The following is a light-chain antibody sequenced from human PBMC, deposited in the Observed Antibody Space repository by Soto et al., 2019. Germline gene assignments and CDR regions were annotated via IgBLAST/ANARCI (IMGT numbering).Light chain of an antibody. CDR1: SGHSSYA. J-gene: IGLJ2*01. Sequence: QSVLTQSPSASASLGASVKLTCTLSSGHSSYAIAWHQKQPGKGPRYLMDLNNDGSHTKGDGIPDRLSGSSSGAERYLIISSLQSEDEADYYCQTWGTGFQVFGGGTKVTVL. CDR2: LNNDGSH. CDR3: QTWGTGFQV. V-gene: IGLV4-69*01.